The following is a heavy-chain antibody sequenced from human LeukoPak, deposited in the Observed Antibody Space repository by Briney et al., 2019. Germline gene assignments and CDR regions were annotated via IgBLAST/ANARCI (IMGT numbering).Heavy chain of an antibody. CDR2: IFYSGST. CDR3: AKSNGYGLIDI. J-gene: IGHJ3*02. CDR1: GYSISSGYY. V-gene: IGHV4-38-2*01. D-gene: IGHD3-22*01. Sequence: SETLSLTCAVSGYSISSGYYWGWIRQPPGKALEWIGNIFYSGSTYYSPSLKSRVTISLDTSRNQFSLKLNSVSAADTAVYYCAKSNGYGLIDIWGQGTMVTVSS.